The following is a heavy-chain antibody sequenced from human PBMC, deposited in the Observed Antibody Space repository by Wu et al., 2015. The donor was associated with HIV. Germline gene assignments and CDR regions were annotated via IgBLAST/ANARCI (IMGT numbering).Heavy chain of an antibody. Sequence: QVQLVQSGAEVKKPGASAKVSCKASGYTFTGYYMHWVRQAPGQGLEWMGWINPNSGGTNYAQKFQGRVTMTRDTSISTAYMELSRLRSDDTAVYYCARVGNPQIKMVRAVYFDYWGQGTLVTVSS. CDR3: ARVGNPQIKMVRAVYFDY. CDR1: GYTFTGYY. D-gene: IGHD3-10*01. V-gene: IGHV1-2*02. J-gene: IGHJ4*02. CDR2: INPNSGGT.